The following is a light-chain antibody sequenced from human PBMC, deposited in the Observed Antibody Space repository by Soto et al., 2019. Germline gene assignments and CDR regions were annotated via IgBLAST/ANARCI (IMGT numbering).Light chain of an antibody. V-gene: IGKV3-11*01. J-gene: IGKJ4*01. CDR1: QTIDNY. Sequence: PGERATLSCRASQTIDNYLHWYQQKPGQAPRLLIYDGFYRAAGVPARFSGVGSGTDFTLTISSLEPEDFAVYYCQQYHKWPPFTFGGGTKVEIK. CDR3: QQYHKWPPFT. CDR2: DGF.